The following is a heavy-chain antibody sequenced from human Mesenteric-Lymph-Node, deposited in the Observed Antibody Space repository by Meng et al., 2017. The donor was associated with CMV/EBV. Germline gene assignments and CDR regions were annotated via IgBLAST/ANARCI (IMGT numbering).Heavy chain of an antibody. CDR2: IKQDGSEK. CDR3: VKERDYYYGLGV. Sequence: GGSLRLSCAASGFTFSSYWMSWVRQAPGKGLEWVANIKQDGSEKYYVDSVKGRFTISRDNAKNSLYLQMNSLRTEDTAFYYCVKERDYYYGLGVWGQGTTVTVSS. V-gene: IGHV3-7*03. J-gene: IGHJ6*02. CDR1: GFTFSSYW.